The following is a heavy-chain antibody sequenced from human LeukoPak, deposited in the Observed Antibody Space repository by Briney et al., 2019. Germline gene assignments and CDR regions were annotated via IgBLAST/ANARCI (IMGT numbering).Heavy chain of an antibody. J-gene: IGHJ3*02. V-gene: IGHV3-64*01. CDR2: ISNNGGST. CDR1: GFTFSYYA. CDR3: AREGVSRGYTFDI. D-gene: IGHD3-10*01. Sequence: AGGSLRLSCAASGFTFSYYAMHWVRQAPGKGLEYVSSISNNGGSTDYANSVKGRLTISRDNSKNTLYLQMGSLRAEDMAVYYCAREGVSRGYTFDIWGQGTMVTVSS.